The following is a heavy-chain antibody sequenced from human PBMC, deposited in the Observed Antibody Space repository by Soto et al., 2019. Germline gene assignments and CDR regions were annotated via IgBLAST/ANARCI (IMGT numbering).Heavy chain of an antibody. J-gene: IGHJ6*02. D-gene: IGHD6-19*01. V-gene: IGHV1-18*01. CDR3: ARRQWLVGGYYYGMDV. CDR2: TSDYKGNT. CDR1: GYTFTSYG. Sequence: QVQLVQSGAEVKKPGASVKVSCKASGYTFTSYGISWVRQAPGQGLEWMGWTSDYKGNTNHAQTLQGRVTMTTDTSTSTAYMELRSLRSDDTAVYYCARRQWLVGGYYYGMDVWCQGTTVTVSS.